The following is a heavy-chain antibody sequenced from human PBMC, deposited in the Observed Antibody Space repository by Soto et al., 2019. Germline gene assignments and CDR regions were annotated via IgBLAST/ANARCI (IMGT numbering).Heavy chain of an antibody. CDR1: GFTFSSHW. CDR2: INSDGSGT. CDR3: VKDESINWYSGHFRH. D-gene: IGHD6-13*01. V-gene: IGHV3-74*01. Sequence: GGSLRLSCAASGFTFSSHWMHWVRQAPGKGLVWVSRINSDGSGTSYADSVKGRFTISRDNAKNTLYLQMNSLSAEDTAFYYCVKDESINWYSGHFRHWGQGTLVTVSS. J-gene: IGHJ1*01.